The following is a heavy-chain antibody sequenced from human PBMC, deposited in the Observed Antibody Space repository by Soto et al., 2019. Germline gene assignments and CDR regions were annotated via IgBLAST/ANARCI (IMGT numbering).Heavy chain of an antibody. CDR3: AKKSTGNSYFYFDY. Sequence: PGGSLRLSCAASRFTIRGHAMQWVRQAPGKGLEWVSALTDSGGSTYYADSVKGRFTISRDNSKNTLYLQMNSLRAEDTAVYYCAKKSTGNSYFYFDYWGQGALVTVSS. V-gene: IGHV3-23*01. CDR2: LTDSGGST. CDR1: RFTIRGHA. D-gene: IGHD2-8*02. J-gene: IGHJ4*02.